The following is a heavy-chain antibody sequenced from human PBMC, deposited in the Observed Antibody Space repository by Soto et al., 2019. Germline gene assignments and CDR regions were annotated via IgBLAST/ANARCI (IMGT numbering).Heavy chain of an antibody. J-gene: IGHJ4*02. D-gene: IGHD1-26*01. CDR2: ISGSGGST. V-gene: IGHV3-23*01. CDR1: GFTFSSYG. CDR3: AKAQVVGATTPFDY. Sequence: EVQLLESGGGLVQPGGSLRLSCAASGFTFSSYGMGWVRQAPGKGLEWVSAISGSGGSTYYADSVKGRFTISRDNYKNTLYLQMNSLRAEDTAVYYCAKAQVVGATTPFDYWGQGTLVTVSS.